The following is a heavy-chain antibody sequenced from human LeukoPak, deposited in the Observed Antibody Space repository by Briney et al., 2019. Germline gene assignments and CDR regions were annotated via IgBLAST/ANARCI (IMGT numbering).Heavy chain of an antibody. D-gene: IGHD6-13*01. CDR1: GYRFTNYW. Sequence: GESLKISCKGSGYRFTNYWIGWVRQMPGKGLEWMGIIYPGDSETRYSPSFQGQVTISADKSISTAYLQWSSLKASDTAMYYCARSKYSTSWQYYFDYWGQGTLVTVSS. V-gene: IGHV5-51*01. CDR3: ARSKYSTSWQYYFDY. J-gene: IGHJ4*02. CDR2: IYPGDSET.